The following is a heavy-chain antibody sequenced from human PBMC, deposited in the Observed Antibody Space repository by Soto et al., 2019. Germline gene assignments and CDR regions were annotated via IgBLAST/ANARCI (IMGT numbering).Heavy chain of an antibody. V-gene: IGHV3-48*02. J-gene: IGHJ4*02. CDR1: GFTFSHYS. CDR2: ISSSSYTM. CDR3: ARDVDY. Sequence: EVQLVESGGGLVQPGGSLRLSCAASGFTFSHYSMNWVRQAPGKGLEWVSYISSSSYTMNCADSVKGRFTISRDNAKNSLYLQMNSLRDEDTAVYYCARDVDYWGQGTLVTVSS.